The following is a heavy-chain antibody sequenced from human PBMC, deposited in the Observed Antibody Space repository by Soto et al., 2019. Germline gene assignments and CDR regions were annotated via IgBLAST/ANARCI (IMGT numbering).Heavy chain of an antibody. V-gene: IGHV3-9*01. Sequence: EGQLVESGGGWVQPGRSLRLSCAASGFTFHDYAMHWVRQAPGKGLEWVSGISWNSGTIGYADSVKGRFTISRDNAENSLYLQMSSLRPEDTALYYCAKGSLSLMLSAFDLWGQGTRVTVSS. CDR1: GFTFHDYA. J-gene: IGHJ3*01. CDR3: AKGSLSLMLSAFDL. CDR2: ISWNSGTI. D-gene: IGHD2-8*01.